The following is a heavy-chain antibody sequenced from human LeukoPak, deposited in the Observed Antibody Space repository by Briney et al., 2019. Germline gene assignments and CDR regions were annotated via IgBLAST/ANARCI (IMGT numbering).Heavy chain of an antibody. CDR2: IIPIFGTA. Sequence: GASVKVSCKASGGTFSSYAISWVRQAPGQRLEWMGGIIPIFGTANYAQKFQGRVTITADESTSTAYMELSSLRSEDTAVYYCVVVPAANHFDYWGQGTLVTVSS. CDR3: VVVPAANHFDY. V-gene: IGHV1-69*13. CDR1: GGTFSSYA. D-gene: IGHD2-2*01. J-gene: IGHJ4*02.